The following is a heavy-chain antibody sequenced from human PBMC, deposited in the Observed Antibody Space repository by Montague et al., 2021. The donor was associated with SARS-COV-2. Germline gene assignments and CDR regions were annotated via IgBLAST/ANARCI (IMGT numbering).Heavy chain of an antibody. CDR3: ARGRQHINMVVVVVTGGEYYFDF. J-gene: IGHJ4*02. CDR2: INHRGST. D-gene: IGHD3-22*01. Sequence: SDTLSLTCAVYDGSFSDYSWTWIRQPPGKGLEWIGEINHRGSTNXNPSLKSRVTISVDTSKNQFSLKMTSVTAADTAVYYCARGRQHINMVVVVVTGGEYYFDFWGQGTLVAVSS. V-gene: IGHV4-34*01. CDR1: DGSFSDYS.